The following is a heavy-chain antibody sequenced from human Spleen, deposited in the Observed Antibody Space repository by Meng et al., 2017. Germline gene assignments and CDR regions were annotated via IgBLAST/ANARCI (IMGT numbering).Heavy chain of an antibody. CDR3: ARGPPSNYGDYVGYYYDMDV. D-gene: IGHD4-17*01. Sequence: GSLRLSCAVYGGSFSDYYWSWIRQSPGKGLEWIGEINHSGSTNYNPSLKSRVTISVDTSKNQFSLMLSSVTAADTAVYYCARGPPSNYGDYVGYYYDMDVWGQGTTVTVSS. CDR2: INHSGST. V-gene: IGHV4-34*01. J-gene: IGHJ6*02. CDR1: GGSFSDYY.